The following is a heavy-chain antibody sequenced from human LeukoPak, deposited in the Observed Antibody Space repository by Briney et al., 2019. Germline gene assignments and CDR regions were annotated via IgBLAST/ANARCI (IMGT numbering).Heavy chain of an antibody. CDR3: AREGEDYGDSSTYYFDY. D-gene: IGHD4-17*01. V-gene: IGHV3-7*01. Sequence: PGGSLRLSCAASGFTFSSYWMSWVRQAPGKGLGWVANIKQDGSEKYYVDSVKGRFTISRDNAKNSLYLQMNSLRAEDTAVYYCAREGEDYGDSSTYYFDYWGQGTLVTVSS. J-gene: IGHJ4*02. CDR1: GFTFSSYW. CDR2: IKQDGSEK.